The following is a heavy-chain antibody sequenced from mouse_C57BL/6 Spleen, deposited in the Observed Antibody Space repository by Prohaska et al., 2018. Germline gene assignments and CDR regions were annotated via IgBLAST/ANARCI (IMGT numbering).Heavy chain of an antibody. Sequence: GDLVKPGGSLKLSCAASGFTFSSYGMSWVRQTPDKRLEWVATISSGGSYTYYPDSVKGRFTISRDNAKNTLYLQMSSLKSEDTAMYYCARREAYWGQGTLVTVSA. CDR2: ISSGGSYT. CDR1: GFTFSSYG. J-gene: IGHJ3*01. CDR3: ARREAY. V-gene: IGHV5-6*02.